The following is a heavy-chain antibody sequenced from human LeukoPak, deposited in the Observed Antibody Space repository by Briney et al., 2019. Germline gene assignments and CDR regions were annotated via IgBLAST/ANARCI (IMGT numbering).Heavy chain of an antibody. Sequence: GGSLRLSCAASGFDFSTFGMHWVRQAPGKGLDWVAFIGSDGTNKYYADSVKGRFTISRDNSENTLYLQMSSLRDEDTAVYYCAKDLLTSTWGSLVCWRRRALVTVSS. V-gene: IGHV3-30*02. CDR1: GFDFSTFG. CDR3: AKDLLTSTWGSLVC. D-gene: IGHD7-27*01. CDR2: IGSDGTNK. J-gene: IGHJ4*02.